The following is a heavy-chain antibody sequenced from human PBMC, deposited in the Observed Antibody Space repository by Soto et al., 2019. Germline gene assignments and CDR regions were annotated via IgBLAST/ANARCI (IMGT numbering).Heavy chain of an antibody. CDR1: GGSFSGYY. CDR2: INHSGST. J-gene: IGHJ3*02. Sequence: PSETLSLTCAVYGGSFSGYYWSWIRQPPGKGLEWIGEINHSGSTNYNPSLKSRVTISVDTSKNQFSLKLSSVTAADTAVYYCAREGGGPAAAGSVAFDIWGQGTMVTVSS. V-gene: IGHV4-34*01. CDR3: AREGGGPAAAGSVAFDI. D-gene: IGHD6-13*01.